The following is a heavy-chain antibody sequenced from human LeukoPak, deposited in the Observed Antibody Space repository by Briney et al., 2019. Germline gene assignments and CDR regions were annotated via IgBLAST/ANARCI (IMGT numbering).Heavy chain of an antibody. CDR2: IKEDGSEK. CDR3: ARAFDY. J-gene: IGHJ4*02. V-gene: IGHV3-7*02. Sequence: GGSLRLSCVASGFTFSSYWMSWVRQAPGKGLEWVANIKEDGSEKYYVDSVKGRFTISRDNAKNSLYLQMNSLRDEDTAVYYCARAFDYWGQGTLVAVSS. CDR1: GFTFSSYW.